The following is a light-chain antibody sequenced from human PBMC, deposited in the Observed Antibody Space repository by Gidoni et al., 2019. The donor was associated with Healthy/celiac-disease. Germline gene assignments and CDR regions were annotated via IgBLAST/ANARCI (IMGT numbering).Light chain of an antibody. Sequence: EIVLTQSPGTLSLSPGERATLSCRASQSVSSGYLAWYQQKPGQAPRLLIYGASSRATGIPDRCSGSGSGTDFTLTISRLEPEDFAVYYCQQYGSSRTFXQXTKVEIK. CDR2: GAS. CDR3: QQYGSSRT. CDR1: QSVSSGY. J-gene: IGKJ1*01. V-gene: IGKV3-20*01.